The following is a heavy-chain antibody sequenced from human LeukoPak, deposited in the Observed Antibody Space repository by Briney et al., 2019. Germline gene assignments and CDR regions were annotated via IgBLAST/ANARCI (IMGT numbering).Heavy chain of an antibody. J-gene: IGHJ4*02. V-gene: IGHV3-66*01. D-gene: IGHD5-24*01. CDR1: GFTFSSYA. CDR3: AKIDEIDY. CDR2: IYSGGST. Sequence: GGSLRLSCAASGFTFSSYAMSWVRQAPGKGLEWVSLIYSGGSTYYADSVKGRFTISRDNSKNTLYLQMNSLRAEDTAVYYCAKIDEIDYWGQGTLVTVSS.